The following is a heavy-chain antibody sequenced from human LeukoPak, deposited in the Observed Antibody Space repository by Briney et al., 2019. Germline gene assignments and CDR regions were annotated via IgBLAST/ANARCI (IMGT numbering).Heavy chain of an antibody. J-gene: IGHJ4*02. CDR1: GFTFGIYA. D-gene: IGHD6-13*01. Sequence: GGSLRLSCTGSGFTFGIYAMNWVRQAPGKGLEWVSSISGTGGRTYYADSVKGRFTISRDNSKNTPYLQMNSLRADDTAVYYCARDGYSNYWYLNLWGQGTLVTVSS. CDR3: ARDGYSNYWYLNL. CDR2: ISGTGGRT. V-gene: IGHV3-23*01.